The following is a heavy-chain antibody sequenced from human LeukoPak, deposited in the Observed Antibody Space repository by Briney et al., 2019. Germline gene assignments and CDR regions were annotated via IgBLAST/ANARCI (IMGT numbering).Heavy chain of an antibody. CDR2: ISSSSSYI. V-gene: IGHV3-21*01. CDR3: ARSSGSKAGAFDY. CDR1: GFTFSSYE. D-gene: IGHD1-26*01. Sequence: PGGSLRLSCAASGFTFSSYEMNWVRQAPGKGLEWVSSISSSSSYIYYADSVKGRFTISRDNAKNSLYLQMNSLRAEDTAVYYCARSSGSKAGAFDYWGQGTLVTVSS. J-gene: IGHJ4*02.